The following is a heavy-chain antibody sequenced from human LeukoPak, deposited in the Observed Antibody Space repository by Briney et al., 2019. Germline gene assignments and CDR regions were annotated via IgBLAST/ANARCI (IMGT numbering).Heavy chain of an antibody. J-gene: IGHJ6*04. CDR2: ISSSGSTI. CDR1: GFPFSRYS. D-gene: IGHD3-10*02. V-gene: IGHV3-48*04. Sequence: PGGSLRLSCAASGFPFSRYSMNWVRQAPGKGLEWVSYISSSGSTIYYADSVKGRFTISRDNAKNSLYLQMNSLRAEDTAVYYCAELGITMIGGVWGKGTTVTISS. CDR3: AELGITMIGGV.